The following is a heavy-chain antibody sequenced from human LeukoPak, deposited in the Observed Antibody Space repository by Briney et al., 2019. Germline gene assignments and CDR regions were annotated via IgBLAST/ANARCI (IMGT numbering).Heavy chain of an antibody. CDR3: ARDLYSYGPFDY. V-gene: IGHV3-30*04. CDR2: ISYDGSEK. CDR1: GFTFGSYT. J-gene: IGHJ4*02. D-gene: IGHD5-18*01. Sequence: GGSLRLSCAASGFTFGSYTMHWVRQAPGKGLDWVALISYDGSEKSYADSVKGRFTISRHNTKNTLYLQINILRAEDTAVYYCARDLYSYGPFDYWGQGTLVTVSP.